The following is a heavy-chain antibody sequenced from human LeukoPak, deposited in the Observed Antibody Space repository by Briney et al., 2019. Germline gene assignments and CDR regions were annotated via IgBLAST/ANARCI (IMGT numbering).Heavy chain of an antibody. CDR1: GGSISSYY. V-gene: IGHV4-59*01. D-gene: IGHD6-13*01. J-gene: IGHJ5*02. CDR2: TYYSGST. CDR3: AREYSSSHSTYNWFDP. Sequence: PSETLSLTCTVSGGSISSYYWSWIRQPPGKGLEWIGYTYYSGSTNYNPSLKSRVTISVDTSKNQFSLKLSSVTAADTAVYYCAREYSSSHSTYNWFDPWGQGTLVTVSS.